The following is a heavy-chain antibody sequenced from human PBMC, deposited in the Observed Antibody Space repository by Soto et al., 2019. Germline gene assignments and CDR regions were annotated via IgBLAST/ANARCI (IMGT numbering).Heavy chain of an antibody. J-gene: IGHJ5*02. Sequence: SETLSLTCTVSGGSISSYYWSWIRQPPGKGLEWIGYIYYSGSTNYNPSLKSRDTISVDTSKDQFSLKLISVTAADTAVYYCARSLYDFWSGYYTQDNWFDPWGQGTLVTVSS. D-gene: IGHD3-3*01. V-gene: IGHV4-59*01. CDR1: GGSISSYY. CDR3: ARSLYDFWSGYYTQDNWFDP. CDR2: IYYSGST.